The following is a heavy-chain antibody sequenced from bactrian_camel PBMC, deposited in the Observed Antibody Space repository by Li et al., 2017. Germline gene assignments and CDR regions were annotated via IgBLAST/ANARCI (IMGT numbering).Heavy chain of an antibody. CDR3: MAERFSGLNVFMEYGGSW. CDR1: GFTFSSFA. J-gene: IGHJ4*01. CDR2: IDSDAGDT. Sequence: VQLVESGGGLVEPGGSLRLSCAASGFTFSSFAMSWVRQAPGKGLEWVSSIDSDAGDTYYTDSVKGRFTISHDKASNTVYLQMDNLQPEDTAMYQCMAERFSGLNVFMEYGGSWRGPGTQVTVS. V-gene: IGHV3S40*01. D-gene: IGHD6*01.